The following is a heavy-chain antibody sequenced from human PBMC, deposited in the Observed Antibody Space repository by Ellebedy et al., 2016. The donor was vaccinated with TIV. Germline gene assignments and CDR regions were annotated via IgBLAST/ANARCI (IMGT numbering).Heavy chain of an antibody. V-gene: IGHV1-2*04. Sequence: AASVKVSCKASGYTFTGYYMHWVRQAPGQGLEWMGWIKPNSGGTNYAQKFQGWVTMTRDTSISTAYMELSRLRSDDTAVYYRARGRYCSGGSCPVGPFFDYWGQGTLVTVSS. CDR3: ARGRYCSGGSCPVGPFFDY. J-gene: IGHJ4*02. CDR1: GYTFTGYY. CDR2: IKPNSGGT. D-gene: IGHD2-15*01.